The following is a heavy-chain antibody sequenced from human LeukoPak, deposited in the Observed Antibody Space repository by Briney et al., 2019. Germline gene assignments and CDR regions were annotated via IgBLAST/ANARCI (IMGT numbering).Heavy chain of an antibody. CDR2: TIPILGIA. CDR1: GGTFSSYA. D-gene: IGHD5/OR15-5a*01. CDR3: ARDRSTISRYGMDV. Sequence: ASVKVSCKASGGTFSSYAISWVRQAPGQGLEWMGRTIPILGIANYAQKFQGRVTITADKSTSTAYMELSSLRSEDTAVYYCARDRSTISRYGMDVWGQGTTVTVSS. J-gene: IGHJ6*02. V-gene: IGHV1-69*04.